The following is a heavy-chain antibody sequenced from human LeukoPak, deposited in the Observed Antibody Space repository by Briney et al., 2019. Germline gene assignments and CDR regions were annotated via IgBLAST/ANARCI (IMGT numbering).Heavy chain of an antibody. V-gene: IGHV4-34*01. CDR3: ARGPRWLQPYFDY. J-gene: IGHJ4*02. D-gene: IGHD5-24*01. CDR2: INHSGST. CDR1: GGSFSDYY. Sequence: SETLSLTCAVDGGSFSDYYWSWIRQPPGKGLEWIGEINHSGSTNYNPSLKSRVTISVDTSKNQFSLKLSSVTAADTAVYYCARGPRWLQPYFDYWGQGTLVTVSS.